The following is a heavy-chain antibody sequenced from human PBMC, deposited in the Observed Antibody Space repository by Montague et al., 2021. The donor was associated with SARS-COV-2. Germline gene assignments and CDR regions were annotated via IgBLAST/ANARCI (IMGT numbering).Heavy chain of an antibody. V-gene: IGHV3-23*03. CDR1: GFTFNTYA. CDR3: AKSPRAYSYAFDY. Sequence: SLRLSCAASGFTFNTYAMSWVRQAPGKGLEWVSVIYSGGSNTYYADPVKGRFTISRGNSKNTLYLQMNRLRAEDTAVYYCAKSPRAYSYAFDYWGQGTLVTVSS. D-gene: IGHD5-18*01. J-gene: IGHJ4*02. CDR2: IYSGGSNT.